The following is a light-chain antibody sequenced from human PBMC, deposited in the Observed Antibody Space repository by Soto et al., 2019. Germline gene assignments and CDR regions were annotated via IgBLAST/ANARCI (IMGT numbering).Light chain of an antibody. J-gene: IGKJ1*01. Sequence: DVRMTQSPSSLTAFFGDRVTISCLASQDIMKSLAWYQQRPGGIPNVLIYAASTLRPGVPSRFSGSGSGTNFTLTISGLRPEDVATYYCQSYRSAPATFGQGTKVE. CDR2: AAS. CDR1: QDIMKS. CDR3: QSYRSAPAT. V-gene: IGKV1-27*01.